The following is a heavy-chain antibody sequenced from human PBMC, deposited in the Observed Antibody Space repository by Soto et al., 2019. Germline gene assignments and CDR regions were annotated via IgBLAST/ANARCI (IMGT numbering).Heavy chain of an antibody. CDR2: IYYSGST. V-gene: IGHV4-39*07. CDR3: ARASLLPPAPFSYSSGWYYWFDP. D-gene: IGHD6-19*01. CDR1: GGSFSSSSYY. J-gene: IGHJ5*02. Sequence: ASETLTLTCTVSGGSFSSSSYYWGWIRQAPGKGLEWIATIYYSGSTNYNPSLNSRVTISVDTSKNQFSLKLSSVTAADTAVYYCARASLLPPAPFSYSSGWYYWFDPWGQGTLVTVSS.